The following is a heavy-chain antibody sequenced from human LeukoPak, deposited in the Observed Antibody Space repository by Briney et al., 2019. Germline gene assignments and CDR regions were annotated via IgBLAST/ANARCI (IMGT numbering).Heavy chain of an antibody. Sequence: GGSLRLSCAASGFTCSTYVMSWVRQAPGKGLEWLSLILHNGDSTYYADSVKGRFTISRDNSKNTLYLQMNSLRAEDTAVYYCAKDTPNYYGSGSPDYWGQGTLVTVSS. J-gene: IGHJ4*02. CDR3: AKDTPNYYGSGSPDY. CDR2: ILHNGDST. D-gene: IGHD3-10*01. CDR1: GFTCSTYV. V-gene: IGHV3-23*01.